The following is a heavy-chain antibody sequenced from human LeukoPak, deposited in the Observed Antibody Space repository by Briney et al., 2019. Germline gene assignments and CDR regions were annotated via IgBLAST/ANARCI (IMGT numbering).Heavy chain of an antibody. Sequence: AGRSLRLSCAASGFTFSSYGMHWVRQAPGKGLEWVAVISYDGSNKYYADSVKGRFTISRDNSKNTLYLQMNSLRAEDTAVYYCASTRYYYDSSGYRPAGYFQHWGQGTLVTVSS. J-gene: IGHJ1*01. CDR2: ISYDGSNK. CDR1: GFTFSSYG. V-gene: IGHV3-30*03. CDR3: ASTRYYYDSSGYRPAGYFQH. D-gene: IGHD3-22*01.